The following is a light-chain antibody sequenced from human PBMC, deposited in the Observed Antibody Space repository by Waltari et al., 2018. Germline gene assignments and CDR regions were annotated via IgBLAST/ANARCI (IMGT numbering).Light chain of an antibody. CDR1: TGAVTSGFY. V-gene: IGLV7-43*01. CDR2: STN. J-gene: IGLJ3*02. Sequence: QTVVTQEPSLTVSPGGTVTLTCASSTGAVTSGFYPSWFQQIPGQLPRALIYSTNNKHSWTPARFSGSLLGGKAALTLSGGQVEDEAEYYCLLYYGGAQVFGGGTKLTVL. CDR3: LLYYGGAQV.